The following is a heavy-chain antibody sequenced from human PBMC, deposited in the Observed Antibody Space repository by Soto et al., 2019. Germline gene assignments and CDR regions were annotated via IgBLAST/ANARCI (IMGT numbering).Heavy chain of an antibody. CDR3: ARGPVSSSHSAIAFDI. CDR2: MNPNSGNT. CDR1: GYTFTSYD. D-gene: IGHD6-6*01. Sequence: QVQLVQSGAEVKKPGASVKVSCKASGYTFTSYDINWVRQATGQGLEWMGWMNPNSGNTGYAQKFQGRVTMTRNTSISTADMELSSLRSEDTAVYYCARGPVSSSHSAIAFDIWGQGTMVTVSS. J-gene: IGHJ3*02. V-gene: IGHV1-8*01.